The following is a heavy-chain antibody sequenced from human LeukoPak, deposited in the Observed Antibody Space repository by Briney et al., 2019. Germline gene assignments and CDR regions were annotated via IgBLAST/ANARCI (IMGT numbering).Heavy chain of an antibody. CDR3: SRDILSCRYYFDY. D-gene: IGHD1-14*01. CDR2: IRRKAYGGTT. J-gene: IGHJ4*02. CDR1: GFTFGDYA. Sequence: GGSLRLSCTTSGFTFGDYAMSWVRQAPGKGLEWVGFIRRKAYGGTTEYAASVKGRFTISRDDSKNIAYLQMNSLKTEDTAVYYCSRDILSCRYYFDYGAQGTVVTVSS. V-gene: IGHV3-49*04.